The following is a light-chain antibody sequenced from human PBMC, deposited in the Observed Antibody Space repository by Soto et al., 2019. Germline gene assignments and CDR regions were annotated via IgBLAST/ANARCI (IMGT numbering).Light chain of an antibody. CDR3: SSYTSSSTLV. CDR1: KNDVGGYNY. Sequence: QSVLTQPASVSGSPGQSITISCTGTKNDVGGYNYVSWYQQHPGKTNKLMIYDVSNRPSGVSNRFSGSKSGNTASLTISGLQAEDEADYYCSSYTSSSTLVFGTGTKVTVL. J-gene: IGLJ1*01. CDR2: DVS. V-gene: IGLV2-14*01.